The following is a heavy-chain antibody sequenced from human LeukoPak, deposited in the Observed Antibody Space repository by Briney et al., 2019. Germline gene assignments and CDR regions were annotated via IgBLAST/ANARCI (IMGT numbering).Heavy chain of an antibody. Sequence: GASVKVSCKASGYTFTTYGISWVRLAPGQGLAWMGWISAYNGNTNYAQQFQGRVTMTTDTSMSTAYMELRSLRSDDTAVYYCARDLIAVRPGWFDPWGQGSLVTVSS. D-gene: IGHD6-6*01. CDR1: GYTFTTYG. CDR3: ARDLIAVRPGWFDP. V-gene: IGHV1-18*01. CDR2: ISAYNGNT. J-gene: IGHJ5*02.